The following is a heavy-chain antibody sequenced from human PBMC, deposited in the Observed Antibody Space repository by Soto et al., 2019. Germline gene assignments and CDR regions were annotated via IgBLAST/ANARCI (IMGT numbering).Heavy chain of an antibody. CDR1: GGSITSSY. CDR3: ARGEDAFFYYGLDV. Sequence: LSLTFTVSGGSITSSYWSWIRRPPGKGLEWIAYIYDTGISGYTPSTSYNPSLKRRVTMSVDTSKSQFSLKLTSVTAADTAVYYCARGEDAFFYYGLDVWGQVIMVTVSS. V-gene: IGHV4-59*01. CDR2: IYDTGISGYTPST. J-gene: IGHJ6*02.